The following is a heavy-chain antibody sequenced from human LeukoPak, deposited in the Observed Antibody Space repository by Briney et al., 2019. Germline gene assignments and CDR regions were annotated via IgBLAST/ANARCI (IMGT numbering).Heavy chain of an antibody. D-gene: IGHD3-16*01. CDR1: GFSFSGYE. V-gene: IGHV3-48*03. CDR2: ISTGSTI. Sequence: PGGSLRLSCAASGFSFSGYEMNWVRQAPGKGLEWVSYISTGSTIYYAGSVKGRFTISRDNAKNSLYLQLKSLRAEDTAVYYCARETAGGTLDYWGQGALVTVSS. CDR3: ARETAGGTLDY. J-gene: IGHJ4*02.